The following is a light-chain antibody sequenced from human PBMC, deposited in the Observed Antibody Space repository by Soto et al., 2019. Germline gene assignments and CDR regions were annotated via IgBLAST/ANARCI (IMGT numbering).Light chain of an antibody. CDR2: DVS. CDR1: RSVTSY. J-gene: IGKJ2*01. CDR3: QQYGPSPST. Sequence: DIVLTQSPGTLSLSPGERATLSCRASRSVTSYFAWYQQKPGQAPRLLIYDVSTRATGIPDRFSGSGSGTDFTLTISRLEPEDFAVYYCQQYGPSPSTFGQGTNLEI. V-gene: IGKV3-20*01.